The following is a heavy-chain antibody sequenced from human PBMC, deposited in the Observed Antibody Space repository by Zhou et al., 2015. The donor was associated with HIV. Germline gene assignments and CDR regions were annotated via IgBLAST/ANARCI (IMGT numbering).Heavy chain of an antibody. V-gene: IGHV1-46*01. D-gene: IGHD3-3*01. CDR3: ATPGSPITIFGVVAPDYYYGMDV. J-gene: IGHJ6*02. CDR1: GYTFTSYY. CDR2: INPSGGST. Sequence: QVQLVQSGAEVKKPGASVKVSCKASGYTFTSYYMHWVRQAPGQGLEWMGIINPSGGSTSYAQKFQGRVTMTRDTSTSTVYMELSSLRSEDTAVYYCATPGSPITIFGVVAPDYYYGMDVWGQGTTVTVSS.